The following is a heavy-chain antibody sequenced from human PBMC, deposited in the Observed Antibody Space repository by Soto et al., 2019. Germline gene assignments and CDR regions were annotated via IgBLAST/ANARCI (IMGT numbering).Heavy chain of an antibody. V-gene: IGHV3-7*01. CDR3: AREGFCSGGSCHSGLNY. D-gene: IGHD2-15*01. CDR1: GFTFSNYW. CDR2: IKHDGSEK. Sequence: EVQLVESGGGLVRPGGSLRLSCAASGFTFSNYWMSWVRQAPGKGLEWVANIKHDGSEKYYVDSVKGRFTISRDNAKNSLYLQMNSLRAEDTAVYYCAREGFCSGGSCHSGLNYWGQGTLVTVSS. J-gene: IGHJ4*02.